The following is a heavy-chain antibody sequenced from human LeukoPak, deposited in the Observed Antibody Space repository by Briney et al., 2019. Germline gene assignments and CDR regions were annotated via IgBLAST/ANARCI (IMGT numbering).Heavy chain of an antibody. J-gene: IGHJ4*02. CDR1: EFTFSSYA. CDR3: ARSREYSSSARYFDY. Sequence: GGSLRLSCAASEFTFSSYAMHWVRQAPGKGLEWVSGISWNSGSIGYADSVKGRFTISRDNARNSLYLQMNSLRAEDMALYYCARSREYSSSARYFDYWGQGTLVTVSS. D-gene: IGHD6-6*01. CDR2: ISWNSGSI. V-gene: IGHV3-9*03.